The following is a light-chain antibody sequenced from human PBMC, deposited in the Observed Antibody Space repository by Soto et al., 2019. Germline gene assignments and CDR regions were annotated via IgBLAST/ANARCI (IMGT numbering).Light chain of an antibody. Sequence: QSALAQPHSASGSPGQSVAISCTGTSSDVGGQNYVSWYQQHPGKAPKLIIYAVTERPSGVPDRFSGSKSGNTASLTVSGLQTEDEAGYYCSSHAGNNNYVFGTGTKVTVL. J-gene: IGLJ1*01. CDR3: SSHAGNNNYV. V-gene: IGLV2-8*01. CDR1: SSDVGGQNY. CDR2: AVT.